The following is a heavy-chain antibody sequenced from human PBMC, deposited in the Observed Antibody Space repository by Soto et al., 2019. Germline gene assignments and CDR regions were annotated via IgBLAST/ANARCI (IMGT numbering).Heavy chain of an antibody. V-gene: IGHV1-3*01. D-gene: IGHD3-9*01. Sequence: ASVKVSCKASGYTFTSYAMHWVRQAPGQRLEWMGWINAGNGNTKYSQKFQGRVTITRDTSASTAYMELSSLRSEDTAVYYCARARLRYFDWFSTHPVIDIWGQGTMVTVSS. CDR2: INAGNGNT. CDR3: ARARLRYFDWFSTHPVIDI. CDR1: GYTFTSYA. J-gene: IGHJ3*02.